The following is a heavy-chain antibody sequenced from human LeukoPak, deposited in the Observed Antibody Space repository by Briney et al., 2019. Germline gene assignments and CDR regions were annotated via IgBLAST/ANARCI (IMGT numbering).Heavy chain of an antibody. Sequence: SETLSLTCTVSGGSVSSGSYYWSWIRQPPGKGLEWIGYIYYSGSTNYNPSLKSRVTISVDTSKNQFSLKLSSVTAADTAVYYCASSSSYYYYYYYGMDVWGQGTRSPSP. V-gene: IGHV4-61*01. D-gene: IGHD6-6*01. CDR3: ASSSSYYYYYYYGMDV. CDR2: IYYSGST. CDR1: GGSVSSGSYY. J-gene: IGHJ6*02.